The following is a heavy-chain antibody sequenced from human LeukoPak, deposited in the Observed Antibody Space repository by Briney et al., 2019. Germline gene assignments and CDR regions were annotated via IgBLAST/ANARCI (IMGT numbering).Heavy chain of an antibody. V-gene: IGHV3-23*01. Sequence: GGSLRLSCAASGFTFSSYAMSWVHQAPGKGLEWVSAISGSGGSTYYADSVKGRFTISRDNSKNTLYLQMNSLRAEDTAVYYCAKWGDTAMVYYYYYGMDVWGKGTTVTVSS. CDR1: GFTFSSYA. D-gene: IGHD5-18*01. J-gene: IGHJ6*04. CDR3: AKWGDTAMVYYYYYGMDV. CDR2: ISGSGGST.